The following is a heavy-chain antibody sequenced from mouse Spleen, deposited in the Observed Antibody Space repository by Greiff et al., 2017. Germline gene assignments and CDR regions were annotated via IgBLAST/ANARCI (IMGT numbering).Heavy chain of an antibody. Sequence: DVKLVESEGGLVQPGSSMKLSCTASGFTFSDYYMAWVRQVPEKGLEWVANINYDGSSTYYLDSLKSRFIISRDNAKNILYLQMSSLKSEDTATYYCARVYYGNLYWYFDVWGTGTTVTVSS. D-gene: IGHD2-1*01. CDR1: GFTFSDYY. J-gene: IGHJ1*03. CDR2: INYDGSST. CDR3: ARVYYGNLYWYFDV. V-gene: IGHV5-16*01.